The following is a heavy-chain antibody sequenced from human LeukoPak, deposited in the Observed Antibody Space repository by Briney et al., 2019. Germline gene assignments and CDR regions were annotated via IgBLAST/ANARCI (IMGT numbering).Heavy chain of an antibody. Sequence: SETLSLTCTVSGGSISSYYWSWIRQPAGKGLEWIGRIYTSGSTNYNPSLKSRVTMSVDTSKSQFSLKLSSVTAADTAVYYCARGPTYYDFWSGPTANYYYYMDVWGKGATVTVSS. CDR1: GGSISSYY. V-gene: IGHV4-4*07. D-gene: IGHD3-3*01. CDR3: ARGPTYYDFWSGPTANYYYYMDV. J-gene: IGHJ6*03. CDR2: IYTSGST.